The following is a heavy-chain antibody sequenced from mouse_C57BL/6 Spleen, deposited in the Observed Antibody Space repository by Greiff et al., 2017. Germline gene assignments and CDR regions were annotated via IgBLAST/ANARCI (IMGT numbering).Heavy chain of an antibody. D-gene: IGHD2-4*01. J-gene: IGHJ2*01. CDR2: IWRGGST. Sequence: VQLQQSGPGLVQPSQSLSITCTVSGFSLTSYGVHWVRQSPGKGLEWLGVIWRGGSTDYNAAFMSRLSITKDNSKNQVFFKMNSLQADDTAIYYCAKISDYDGNYFDYWGQGTTLTVSS. CDR3: AKISDYDGNYFDY. CDR1: GFSLTSYG. V-gene: IGHV2-5*01.